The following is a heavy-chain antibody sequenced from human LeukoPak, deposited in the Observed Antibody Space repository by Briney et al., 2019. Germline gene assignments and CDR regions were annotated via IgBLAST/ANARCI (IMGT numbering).Heavy chain of an antibody. J-gene: IGHJ4*02. Sequence: PSQTLSLTCTVSGGSISSGSYYLSWIRQPAGKGLEWIGGIYYSGSTYYNPSLKSRVTMSVDTSKNQFSLKLSSVTAADTAVYYCARDGFYYDILTGYYPPGYFDYWGQGTLVTVSS. V-gene: IGHV4-61*02. CDR3: ARDGFYYDILTGYYPPGYFDY. D-gene: IGHD3-9*01. CDR1: GGSISSGSYY. CDR2: IYYSGST.